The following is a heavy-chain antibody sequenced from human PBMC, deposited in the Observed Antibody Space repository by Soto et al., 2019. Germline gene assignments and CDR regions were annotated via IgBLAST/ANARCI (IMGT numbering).Heavy chain of an antibody. Sequence: QVQLLESGPGLVKPSQTLSLTCSVSGDSISNLDYFWAWIRQPPGQALEYIGYIYKSAATYYNPSFECRVAISVATSKSQFSLNVTSVTAADTAVYFCARGRYCLTGRCFPNWFDTWGQGALVTVSS. CDR3: ARGRYCLTGRCFPNWFDT. V-gene: IGHV4-30-4*01. CDR1: GDSISNLDYF. D-gene: IGHD7-27*01. CDR2: IYKSAAT. J-gene: IGHJ5*02.